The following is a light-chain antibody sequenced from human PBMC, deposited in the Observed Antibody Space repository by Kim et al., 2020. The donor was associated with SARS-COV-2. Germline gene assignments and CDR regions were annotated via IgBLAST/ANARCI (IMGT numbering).Light chain of an antibody. V-gene: IGKV1-39*01. CDR2: AAS. CDR3: QQTYSTPAT. J-gene: IGKJ1*01. Sequence: ASVGDRVTITCRTSQSISTHLKWYQQKPGKAPDLLIYAASSLVSGVPSRFSGTGSGTDFTLTISSLQPEDFATYYCQQTYSTPATFGQGTKVDIK. CDR1: QSISTH.